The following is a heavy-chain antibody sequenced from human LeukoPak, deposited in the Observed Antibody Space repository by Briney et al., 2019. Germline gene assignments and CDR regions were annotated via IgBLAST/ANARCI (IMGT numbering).Heavy chain of an antibody. CDR3: ARTQMTHSSGWYFYYYYGMDV. Sequence: SETLSLTCAVYGGSFSGYYWSWIRQPPGKGLEWIGEINHSGSTNYNPSLKSRVTISVDTSKNQFSLKLSSVTAADTAVYYCARTQMTHSSGWYFYYYYGMDVWGQGTTVTVSS. CDR1: GGSFSGYY. J-gene: IGHJ6*02. D-gene: IGHD6-19*01. V-gene: IGHV4-34*01. CDR2: INHSGST.